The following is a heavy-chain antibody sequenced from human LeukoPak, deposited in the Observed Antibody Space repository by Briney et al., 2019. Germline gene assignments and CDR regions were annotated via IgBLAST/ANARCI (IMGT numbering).Heavy chain of an antibody. Sequence: SVKVSCKASGGTFSSYAISWVRQAPGLGLEWMGGIIPIFGTANYAQKFQGRVTITADESTSTAYMGLSSLRSDDTAVYYCARDRLGQWLVAENRRVWFDPWGQGTLVTVSS. CDR2: IIPIFGTA. CDR3: ARDRLGQWLVAENRRVWFDP. V-gene: IGHV1-69*13. D-gene: IGHD6-19*01. CDR1: GGTFSSYA. J-gene: IGHJ5*02.